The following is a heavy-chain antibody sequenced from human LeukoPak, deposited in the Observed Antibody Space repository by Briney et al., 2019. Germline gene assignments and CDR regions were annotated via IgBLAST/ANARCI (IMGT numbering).Heavy chain of an antibody. Sequence: KPSETLSLTCGISGGSVSDYYWSWIRQTPGEGLEWIGEINQSGSPKYNPSLKSRVAIFVDTSSNQLSLNVTSVTAADTAVYYCVRGLVKKLVRTQIYYYMDVWGKGTTVIVSS. CDR3: VRGLVKKLVRTQIYYYMDV. CDR1: GGSVSDYY. J-gene: IGHJ6*03. CDR2: INQSGSP. D-gene: IGHD6-6*01. V-gene: IGHV4-34*01.